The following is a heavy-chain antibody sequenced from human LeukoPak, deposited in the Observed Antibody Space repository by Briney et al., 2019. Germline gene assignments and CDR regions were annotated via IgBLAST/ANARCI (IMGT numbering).Heavy chain of an antibody. CDR2: ISYDGSNK. V-gene: IGHV3-30-3*01. Sequence: GGSLRLSCAASGFTFSSYVMHWVRQAPGKGLGWVAVISYDGSNKYYADSVKGRFTISRDNSKNTLYLQMNSLRAEDTAVYYCARVGPYSSSSGVDYWAQGTLVTVSS. CDR3: ARVGPYSSSSGVDY. J-gene: IGHJ4*02. D-gene: IGHD6-6*01. CDR1: GFTFSSYV.